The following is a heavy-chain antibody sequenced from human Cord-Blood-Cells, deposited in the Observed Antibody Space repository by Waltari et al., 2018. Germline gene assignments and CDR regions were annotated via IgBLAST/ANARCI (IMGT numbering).Heavy chain of an antibody. D-gene: IGHD4-17*01. CDR1: GGSISSSSYY. J-gene: IGHJ4*02. CDR2: IYYSGRT. CDR3: ASYGDYQTPLPYYFDY. Sequence: QLQLQESGPGLVKPSETLSLTCTVAGGSISSSSYYWGWIRQPPGKGLEWIGSIYYSGRTCYNPARKSRGTISVDTSHNPFSLKLRSVTAADTAVYYCASYGDYQTPLPYYFDYWGQGTLVTVSS. V-gene: IGHV4-39*01.